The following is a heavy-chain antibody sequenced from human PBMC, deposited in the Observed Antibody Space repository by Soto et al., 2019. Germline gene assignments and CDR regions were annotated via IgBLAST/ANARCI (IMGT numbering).Heavy chain of an antibody. D-gene: IGHD2-21*02. J-gene: IGHJ6*02. CDR1: GGPISRSSYY. CDR2: IYYSGST. Sequence: SETLALTCTVSGGPISRSSYYWDWIRQPPGKGLEWIGNIYYSGSTQYNPSLRSRVTISVDTSKNQFSLRLSSVTAADTAVYYCARDLWGYCGTDCYPLDVWGQGTTVSVSS. CDR3: ARDLWGYCGTDCYPLDV. V-gene: IGHV4-39*07.